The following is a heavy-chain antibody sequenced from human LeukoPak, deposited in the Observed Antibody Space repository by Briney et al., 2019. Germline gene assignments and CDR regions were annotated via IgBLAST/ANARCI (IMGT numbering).Heavy chain of an antibody. CDR1: GFTFSTYW. CDR2: IKQDGSDK. V-gene: IGHV3-7*01. CDR3: ARNQWLDFDAFDI. Sequence: PGGSLRLSCAASGFTFSTYWMSWVRQAPGKGLEWVANIKQDGSDKYYVDSVKGRFTISRDNAKNSLYLQMNSLRAEDTAVYYCARNQWLDFDAFDIWGQGTMVTVSS. D-gene: IGHD6-19*01. J-gene: IGHJ3*02.